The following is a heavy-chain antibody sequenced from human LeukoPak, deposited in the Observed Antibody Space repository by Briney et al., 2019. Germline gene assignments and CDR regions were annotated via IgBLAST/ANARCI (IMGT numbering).Heavy chain of an antibody. V-gene: IGHV3-15*07. CDR1: GFTFSNAW. Sequence: PGGSLRLSCATSGFTFSNAWMNWVRQAPGKGLEWVGRFRSNSDGGTIDYAAPVKGRFTLSRDDSKTTLYLQMNSLQTEDTAGYYCATDFYDSTWGQGTLVTVSS. D-gene: IGHD3-22*01. CDR3: ATDFYDST. J-gene: IGHJ5*02. CDR2: FRSNSDGGTI.